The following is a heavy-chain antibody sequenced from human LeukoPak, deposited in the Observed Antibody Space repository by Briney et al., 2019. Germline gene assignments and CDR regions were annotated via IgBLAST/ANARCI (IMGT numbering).Heavy chain of an antibody. V-gene: IGHV4-34*01. CDR2: INHSVIT. D-gene: IGHD6-13*01. Sequence: SETLSLTCVVYVGSSSGYYWSWIRQPPGKGVWWSGEINHSVITHSNPSLRSRVTISVDTFKSTFCMKLSSVTAADTGVYYCARRPLYSTPFGYWGQETLVTVSS. J-gene: IGHJ4*02. CDR1: VGSSSGYY. CDR3: ARRPLYSTPFGY.